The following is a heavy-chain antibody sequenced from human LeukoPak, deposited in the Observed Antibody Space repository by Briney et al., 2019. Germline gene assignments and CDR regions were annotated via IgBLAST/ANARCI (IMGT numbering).Heavy chain of an antibody. CDR1: GYTLTELS. CDR3: ATNYYGSGTPLDANWYFDL. D-gene: IGHD3-10*01. V-gene: IGHV1-24*01. Sequence: ASVTVSCKVSGYTLTELSMHWVRQAPGKGLEWMGGFYPEDGETIYAQKFQGRVTMTEDTSTDTAYMELSNLRSEDTAVYYCATNYYGSGTPLDANWYFDLWGRGTLVTVSS. CDR2: FYPEDGET. J-gene: IGHJ2*01.